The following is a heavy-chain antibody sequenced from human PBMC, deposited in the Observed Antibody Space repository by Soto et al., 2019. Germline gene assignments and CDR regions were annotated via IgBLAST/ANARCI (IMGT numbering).Heavy chain of an antibody. J-gene: IGHJ1*01. CDR3: ARGPHRHYDRSGYFEYFQH. Sequence: QVQLVQSGAEVKKPGSSVKVSCKASGGTFSSSTISWVRLAPGQGLEWMGRIIPILGIANYAQKFQGRVTSTADKSTSTAYMERSSLRSEDTAVYDCARGPHRHYDRSGYFEYFQHWGQGTLVTVSS. V-gene: IGHV1-69*02. CDR2: IIPILGIA. D-gene: IGHD3-22*01. CDR1: GGTFSSST.